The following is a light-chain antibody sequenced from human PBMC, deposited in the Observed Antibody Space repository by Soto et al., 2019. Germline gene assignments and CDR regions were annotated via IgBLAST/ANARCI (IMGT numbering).Light chain of an antibody. J-gene: IGKJ1*01. Sequence: DIQMTQSPFSLSASVGDRVTITCRASQGIRSELGWYQQKPGKAPNLLIYTASSLQSGVPSRFSGSGSGTDFTLTISSLQPEDFATYYCQQANSFPWTFGQGTKVDIK. V-gene: IGKV1-12*01. CDR3: QQANSFPWT. CDR1: QGIRSE. CDR2: TAS.